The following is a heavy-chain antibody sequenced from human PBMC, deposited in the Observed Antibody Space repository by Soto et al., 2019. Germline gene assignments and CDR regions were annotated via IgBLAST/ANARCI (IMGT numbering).Heavy chain of an antibody. CDR2: INAGNGNT. Sequence: QVQLVQSGAEVKKPGDSVKVSCKASGYTFTSYAMHRVRQAPGQRPEWMGWINAGNGNTKYSQKFQGRVTITRDTSASTAYMELSSLRSEDTAVYYCASSPGYDYIWGSQPFDYWGQGTLVTVSS. J-gene: IGHJ4*02. CDR1: GYTFTSYA. V-gene: IGHV1-3*01. CDR3: ASSPGYDYIWGSQPFDY. D-gene: IGHD3-16*01.